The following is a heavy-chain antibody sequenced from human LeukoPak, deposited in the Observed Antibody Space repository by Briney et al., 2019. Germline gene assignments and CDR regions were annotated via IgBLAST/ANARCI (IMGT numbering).Heavy chain of an antibody. Sequence: PGGSLRLSCAASGFTFSSYAMHWVRQAPGKGLEWVAVISYDGSNKYYADSVKGRFTISRDNSKNTLYLQMNSLRAEDTAVYYCVVDGSGYLMDVWGKGTTVTVSS. CDR2: ISYDGSNK. CDR1: GFTFSSYA. CDR3: VVDGSGYLMDV. V-gene: IGHV3-30-3*01. J-gene: IGHJ6*03. D-gene: IGHD3-10*01.